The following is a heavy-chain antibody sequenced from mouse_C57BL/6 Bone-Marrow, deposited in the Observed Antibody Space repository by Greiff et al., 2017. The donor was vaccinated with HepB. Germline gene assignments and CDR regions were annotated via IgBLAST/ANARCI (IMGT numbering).Heavy chain of an antibody. J-gene: IGHJ1*03. CDR2: IRNKANGYTT. CDR3: ARFYYYGSSPWYFDV. V-gene: IGHV7-3*01. CDR1: GFTFTDYY. Sequence: EVKLMESGGGLVQPGGSLSLSCAASGFTFTDYYMSWVRQPPGKALEWLGFIRNKANGYTTEYSASVKGRFTISRDNSQSILYLQMNALRAEDSATYYCARFYYYGSSPWYFDVWGTGTTVTVSS. D-gene: IGHD1-1*01.